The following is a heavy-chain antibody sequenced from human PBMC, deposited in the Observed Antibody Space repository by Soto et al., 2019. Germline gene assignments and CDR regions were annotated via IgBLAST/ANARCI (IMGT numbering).Heavy chain of an antibody. J-gene: IGHJ4*02. V-gene: IGHV4-39*07. D-gene: IGHD3-3*01. CDR1: GGSISSSSYY. CDR3: ARDLNLSG. CDR2: IYYSGST. Sequence: SETLSLTCTVSGGSISSSSYYWGWIRQPPGKGLEWIGSIYYSGSTYYNPSLKSRVTISVDTSKNQFSLKLSSVTAADTAVYYCARDLNLSGWGQGTLVTVSS.